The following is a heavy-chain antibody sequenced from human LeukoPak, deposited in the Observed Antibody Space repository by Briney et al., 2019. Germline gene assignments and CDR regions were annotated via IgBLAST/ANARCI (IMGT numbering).Heavy chain of an antibody. CDR3: ARDILIGYEGNWFDP. CDR2: IYTSGST. CDR1: GGSISSGSYY. V-gene: IGHV4-61*02. J-gene: IGHJ5*02. Sequence: SETLSLTCTVSGGSISSGSYYWSWIRQPAGKGLEWIGRIYTSGSTNYNPSLKSRVTISVDTSKNQFSLKLSSVTAADTAVYYCARDILIGYEGNWFDPWGQGTLVTVSS. D-gene: IGHD3-9*01.